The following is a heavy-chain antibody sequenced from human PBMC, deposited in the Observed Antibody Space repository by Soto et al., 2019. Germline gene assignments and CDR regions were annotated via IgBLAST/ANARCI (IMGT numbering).Heavy chain of an antibody. CDR1: GFTFSSYS. J-gene: IGHJ4*02. CDR2: IISSSGYI. V-gene: IGHV3-21*01. D-gene: IGHD3-10*01. CDR3: ARDTNFYGSGSGVDY. Sequence: EVQLVESGGGLVKPGGSLRLSCAASGFTFSSYSMSWVRQAPGKGLEWVSSIISSSGYIHYADLVKGRFTISRDNAKNSLYLQMNSLRVEATAVYYCARDTNFYGSGSGVDYWGQGTLVTVSS.